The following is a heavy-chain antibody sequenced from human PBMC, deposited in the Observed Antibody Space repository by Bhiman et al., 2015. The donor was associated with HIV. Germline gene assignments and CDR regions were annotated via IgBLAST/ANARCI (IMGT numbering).Heavy chain of an antibody. CDR2: ISGSSTYM. V-gene: IGHV3-21*06. CDR3: ARGGATRRFYYYYYMDV. CDR1: GFTFTSYS. J-gene: IGHJ6*03. Sequence: EMQLVESGGGLVRPGGSLRLSCATSGFTFTSYSMNWVRQAPGKGLEWVSSISGSSTYMDYADSVKGRFTISRDKVKNSLYLQMDSLRAEDTAVYYCARGGATRRFYYYYYMDVWGEGTTVTVSS. D-gene: IGHD1-26*01.